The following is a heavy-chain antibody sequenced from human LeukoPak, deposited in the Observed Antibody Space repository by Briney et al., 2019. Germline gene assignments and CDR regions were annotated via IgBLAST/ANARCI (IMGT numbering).Heavy chain of an antibody. D-gene: IGHD3-3*01. CDR3: AKDGGLDYDFWSGYHRTAYYFDY. J-gene: IGHJ4*02. Sequence: GRSMRLSCAASGFTFSSYGMHWVRQAPGKGLGWGAVIWYDGSNKYYADSVKGRFTISRDNYKNTMYLQMNSLRAEDTAVYYCAKDGGLDYDFWSGYHRTAYYFDYCGQGTLVTVSS. V-gene: IGHV3-33*06. CDR1: GFTFSSYG. CDR2: IWYDGSNK.